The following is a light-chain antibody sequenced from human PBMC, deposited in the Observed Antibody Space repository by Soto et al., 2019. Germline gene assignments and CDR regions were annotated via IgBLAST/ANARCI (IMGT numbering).Light chain of an antibody. V-gene: IGKV1-9*01. CDR2: AAS. CDR1: QGISSY. CDR3: QQLDSYPWT. Sequence: DIQLTQSPSFLSASVGDRVTITCRASQGISSYLAWYQQKPGKAPKLLIYAASTLQSGVPSRFSGSVSGTEFTLTISSLQPEDFATYYCQQLDSYPWTFGRGTKVEIK. J-gene: IGKJ1*01.